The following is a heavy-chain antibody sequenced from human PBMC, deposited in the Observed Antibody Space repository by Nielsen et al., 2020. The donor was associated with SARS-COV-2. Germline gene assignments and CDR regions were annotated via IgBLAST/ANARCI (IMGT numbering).Heavy chain of an antibody. D-gene: IGHD3-10*02. CDR2: VCYNGTT. Sequence: RQPPGKGLEWIGFVCYNGTTNYNPSLKSRVTISVDTSKNQFSLKLSSVTVADTAVYYCARMFGELYPYHYGMDVWGQGTTVTVSS. J-gene: IGHJ6*02. CDR3: ARMFGELYPYHYGMDV. V-gene: IGHV4-59*01.